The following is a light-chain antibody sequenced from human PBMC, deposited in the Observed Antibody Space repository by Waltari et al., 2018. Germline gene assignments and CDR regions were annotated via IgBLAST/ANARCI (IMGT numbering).Light chain of an antibody. CDR2: AAS. CDR3: QQSYSTPHT. V-gene: IGKV1-39*01. CDR1: ESISSY. J-gene: IGKJ2*01. Sequence: DIQMTQYPSPLSASVGARVTITCRASESISSYLNWYQQKPGKAPKLLIYAASSLQSGVPSRFSGSGSGTDFTLTISSLQPEDFATYYCQQSYSTPHTFGQGTKLEI.